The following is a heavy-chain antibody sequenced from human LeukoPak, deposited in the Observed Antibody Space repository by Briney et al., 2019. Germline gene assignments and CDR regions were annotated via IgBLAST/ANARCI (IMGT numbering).Heavy chain of an antibody. V-gene: IGHV3-74*01. J-gene: IGHJ4*02. D-gene: IGHD7-27*01. CDR1: GFTFSSYW. CDR3: AIIAPLTGDTPYFDY. Sequence: PGGSLRLSCAASGFTFSSYWMHWVRQAPWKGLVWVSLINTDGSNTNYADSVKGRFTISRDNAKNTLSLQMNSLRAEDTAVYYCAIIAPLTGDTPYFDYWGQGTLVTVSS. CDR2: INTDGSNT.